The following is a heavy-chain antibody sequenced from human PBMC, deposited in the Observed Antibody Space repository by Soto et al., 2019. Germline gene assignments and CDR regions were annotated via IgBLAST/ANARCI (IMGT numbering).Heavy chain of an antibody. CDR2: ISPYSGYT. CDR1: GYSFMKYG. CDR3: AREASVLITAAQPSRFDS. D-gene: IGHD2-8*01. V-gene: IGHV1-18*01. J-gene: IGHJ4*02. Sequence: ASVKVSCKGFGYSFMKYGINWVRQAPGQGLEWVGWISPYSGYTHSAQKFHGRLTLTTDTAASTAYMELRILRSADTALYYCAREASVLITAAQPSRFDSWGQGTLV.